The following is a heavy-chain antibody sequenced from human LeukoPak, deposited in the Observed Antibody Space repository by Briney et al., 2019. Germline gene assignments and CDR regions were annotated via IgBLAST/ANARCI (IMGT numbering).Heavy chain of an antibody. J-gene: IGHJ4*02. CDR1: GGSISSGGYY. CDR3: ASLPLTGMSDY. V-gene: IGHV4-31*03. CDR2: IYYSGST. Sequence: PSETLSLTCTVSGGSISSGGYYWSWIRQHPGKGLEWIGYIYYSGSTYYNPSLKSRVTISVDTSKNQFSLKLSSVTAADTAVYHCASLPLTGMSDYWGQGTLVTVSS.